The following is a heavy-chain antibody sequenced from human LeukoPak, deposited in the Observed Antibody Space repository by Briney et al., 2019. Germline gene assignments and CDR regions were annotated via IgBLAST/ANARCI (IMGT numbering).Heavy chain of an antibody. D-gene: IGHD5-18*01. CDR1: GYSFTSYW. CDR3: ATKLENSYGHHYYYYMDV. J-gene: IGHJ6*03. CDR2: IYPGDSDT. Sequence: GESLKISCKGSGYSFTSYWIGWVRQMPGKGLEWMGIIYPGDSDTRYSPSFQGQVTISADKSISTAYLQWSSLKASDTAMYCCATKLENSYGHHYYYYMDVWGKGTTVTVSS. V-gene: IGHV5-51*01.